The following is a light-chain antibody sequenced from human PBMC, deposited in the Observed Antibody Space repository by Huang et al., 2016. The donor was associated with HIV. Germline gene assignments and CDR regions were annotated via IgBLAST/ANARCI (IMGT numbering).Light chain of an antibody. Sequence: EIVLTQSPATLSLSPGERATLSCRASKSVHSYLDWYQQTPGQAPRLLIYDASNRATGIPARFSGSGSGTDFTLTISNLQSEYFAVYYCQQRSALPLTFGGGTKVEI. CDR3: QQRSALPLT. CDR1: KSVHSY. J-gene: IGKJ4*01. V-gene: IGKV3-11*01. CDR2: DAS.